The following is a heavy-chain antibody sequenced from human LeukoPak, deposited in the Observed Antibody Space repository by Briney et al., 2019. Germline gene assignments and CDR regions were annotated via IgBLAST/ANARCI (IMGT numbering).Heavy chain of an antibody. J-gene: IGHJ4*02. CDR2: IYYSGST. V-gene: IGHV4-30-4*01. Sequence: PSETLSLTCTVSGGSISSGDYYWSWIRQPPGKGLEWIGYIYYSGSTYYNPSLKSRVTTSVDTSKNQFSLKLSSVTAADTAVYYCARGDCYDSQFDYWGQGTLVTVSS. CDR1: GGSISSGDYY. CDR3: ARGDCYDSQFDY. D-gene: IGHD3-22*01.